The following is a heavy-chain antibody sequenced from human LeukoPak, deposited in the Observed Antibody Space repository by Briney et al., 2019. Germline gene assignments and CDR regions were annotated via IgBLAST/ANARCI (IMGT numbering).Heavy chain of an antibody. V-gene: IGHV3-48*01. CDR2: ISSSSSTI. CDR1: GFTFSTYS. Sequence: GGSLRLSCATSGFTFSTYSMNWVRQAPGKGLEWVSYISSSSSTIYYADSVKGRFTISRDNAKNSLYLQMNSLRAEDTAVYHCARARLYSSGRYMDQWGQGTLVTVSS. CDR3: ARARLYSSGRYMDQ. D-gene: IGHD6-19*01. J-gene: IGHJ4*02.